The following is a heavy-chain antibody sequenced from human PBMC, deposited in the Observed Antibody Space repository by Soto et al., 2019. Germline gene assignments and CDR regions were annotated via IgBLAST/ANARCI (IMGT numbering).Heavy chain of an antibody. CDR3: ARGSSIAGLYYGMDV. J-gene: IGHJ6*02. Sequence: QVQLQESGPGLVKPSQTLSLTCTVSGGSISSGGYYWTWIRQHPGKGLEWIGYNYYSGITYYNPSLKGRVTISLDTSKNQFSLQLSCVTAADTAVYCCARGSSIAGLYYGMDVWGQGTTVTVSS. CDR1: GGSISSGGYY. CDR2: NYYSGIT. V-gene: IGHV4-31*03. D-gene: IGHD6-6*01.